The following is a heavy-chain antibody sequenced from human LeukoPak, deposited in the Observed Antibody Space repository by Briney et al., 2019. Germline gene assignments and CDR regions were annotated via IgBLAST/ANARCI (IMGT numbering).Heavy chain of an antibody. V-gene: IGHV4-34*01. CDR1: GGSFSGYY. CDR2: INHSGST. Sequence: KPSETLSLTCAVYGGSFSGYYWSWIRQPLGKGLEWIGEINHSGSTNYNPSLKSRVTISVDTSKNQFSLKLSSVTAADTAVYYCARGFISGWGFSYWFDPWGQGTLVTVSS. J-gene: IGHJ5*02. D-gene: IGHD6-19*01. CDR3: ARGFISGWGFSYWFDP.